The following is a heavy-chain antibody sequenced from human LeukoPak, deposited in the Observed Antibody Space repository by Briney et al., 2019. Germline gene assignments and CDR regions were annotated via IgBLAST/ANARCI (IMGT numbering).Heavy chain of an antibody. Sequence: SVKVSCKASGGTFSSYAISWVRQAPGQGLEWMGGIIPIFGTANYAQKFQGRVTITADESTSTAYMELSSLRSEDTAVYYCARSAARCLYYYYMDVWGKGTTVSVSS. CDR3: ARSAARCLYYYYMDV. CDR1: GGTFSSYA. J-gene: IGHJ6*03. D-gene: IGHD2-2*01. V-gene: IGHV1-69*13. CDR2: IIPIFGTA.